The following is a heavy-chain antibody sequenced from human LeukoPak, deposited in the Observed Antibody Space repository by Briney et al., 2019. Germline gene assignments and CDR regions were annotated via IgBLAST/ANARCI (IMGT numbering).Heavy chain of an antibody. D-gene: IGHD3-22*01. Sequence: GGSLRLSCAASGFTFDDYAMHWVRQAPGKGLEWVSGISWNSGSRGYADSVKGRFTISRDNAKNTLNLQMNSLRAEDTAVYYCARDLGQYYDTSDNWFDPWGQGTLVTVSS. V-gene: IGHV3-9*01. CDR3: ARDLGQYYDTSDNWFDP. CDR1: GFTFDDYA. J-gene: IGHJ5*02. CDR2: ISWNSGSR.